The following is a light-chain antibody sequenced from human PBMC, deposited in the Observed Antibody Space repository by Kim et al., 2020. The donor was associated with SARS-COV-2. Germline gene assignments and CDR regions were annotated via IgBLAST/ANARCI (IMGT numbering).Light chain of an antibody. J-gene: IGLJ3*02. CDR2: EVS. CDR1: SSDVGGYNY. Sequence: QSALTQPPSASGSPGQSVTISCTGTSSDVGGYNYVSWYQQHPGEAPKLMIYEVSKRPSGVPDRFSGSKSGNTTSLTVSGLQAEDDDDYCCSSYTGSNNDWVFGRGTKLTVL. CDR3: SSYTGSNNDWV. V-gene: IGLV2-8*01.